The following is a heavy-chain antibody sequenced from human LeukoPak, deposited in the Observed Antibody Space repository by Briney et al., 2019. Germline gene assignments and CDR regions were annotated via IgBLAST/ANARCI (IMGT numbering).Heavy chain of an antibody. Sequence: GGSLRLSCAASGFTFSSYGMHWVRQAPGKGLEWVTFIRYDGSNKYYADSVKGRFTISRDNAKNSLYLQMNSLRAEDTAVYYCARDGWGTAMVSPIDYWGQGALVTVSS. J-gene: IGHJ4*02. CDR2: IRYDGSNK. CDR1: GFTFSSYG. CDR3: ARDGWGTAMVSPIDY. V-gene: IGHV3-30*02. D-gene: IGHD5-18*01.